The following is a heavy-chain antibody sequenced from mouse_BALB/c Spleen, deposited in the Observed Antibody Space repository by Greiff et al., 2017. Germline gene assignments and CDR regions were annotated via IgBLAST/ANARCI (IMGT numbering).Heavy chain of an antibody. D-gene: IGHD1-2*01. V-gene: IGHV4-1*02. Sequence: EVQLVESGGGLVQPGGSLKLSCAASGFDFSRYWMSWVRQAPGKGLEWIGEINPDSSTINYTPSLKDKFIISRDNAKNTLYLQMSKVRSEDTALYYCARRGGYPPWFAYWGQGTLVTVSA. CDR2: INPDSSTI. CDR3: ARRGGYPPWFAY. CDR1: GFDFSRYW. J-gene: IGHJ3*01.